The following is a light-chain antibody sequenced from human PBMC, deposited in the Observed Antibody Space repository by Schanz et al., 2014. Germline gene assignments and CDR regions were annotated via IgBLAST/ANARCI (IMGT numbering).Light chain of an antibody. V-gene: IGKV3-11*01. CDR2: DAS. Sequence: EILLTQSPATLSLSPGARATLSCRASQSISTYLAWYQHKPGQGPRLLISDASNRATGTPARFSGSGSGTDFTLTISSLGPEDFAVYYCQLRGNWPPWTFGQGTKVEVK. J-gene: IGKJ1*01. CDR3: QLRGNWPPWT. CDR1: QSISTY.